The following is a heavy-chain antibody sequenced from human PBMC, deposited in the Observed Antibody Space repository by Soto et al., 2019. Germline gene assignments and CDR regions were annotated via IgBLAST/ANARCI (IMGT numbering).Heavy chain of an antibody. CDR2: IDFSGSA. Sequence: SETLSLTCNVSGDSIGRDSSYWPWIRQHPVQGLEWIGFIDFSGSAVYNPSLKSRITISVDTSKNHFSQELRSVTAADTAVYYCARDRAGNPGDDDYFDFWGQGTRVTVSS. CDR3: ARDRAGNPGDDDYFDF. V-gene: IGHV4-31*03. D-gene: IGHD1-1*01. J-gene: IGHJ4*02. CDR1: GDSIGRDSSY.